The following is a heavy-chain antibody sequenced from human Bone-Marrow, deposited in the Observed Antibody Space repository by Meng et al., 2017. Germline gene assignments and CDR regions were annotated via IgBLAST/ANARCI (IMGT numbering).Heavy chain of an antibody. CDR3: ARGPTTMAHDFDY. V-gene: IGHV4-34*01. D-gene: IGHD4-11*01. CDR2: INHSGST. J-gene: IGHJ4*02. CDR1: GGSFSDYY. Sequence: QGQLQLSGAGLLKPPETLSLTSVVSGGSFSDYYWSWIRQPPGKGLEWIGEINHSGSTNYNPSLEGRATISVDTSQNNLSLRLSSVTAADSAVYYCARGPTTMAHDFDYWGQGTLVTVSS.